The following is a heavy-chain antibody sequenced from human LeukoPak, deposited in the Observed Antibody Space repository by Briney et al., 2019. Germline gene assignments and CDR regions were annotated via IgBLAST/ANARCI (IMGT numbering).Heavy chain of an antibody. V-gene: IGHV1-2*02. CDR1: GYTFTDYF. CDR3: ARAYEYGWFDP. CDR2: INPKTGAT. J-gene: IGHJ5*02. D-gene: IGHD3-16*01. Sequence: ASVKVSCKASGYTFTDYFLHWLRQAPGQGLEWMGWINPKTGATNYAQRFQGRVTMTRESSITTGNMELNRLTSDDTALYNGARAYEYGWFDPWGQGTLVTVSS.